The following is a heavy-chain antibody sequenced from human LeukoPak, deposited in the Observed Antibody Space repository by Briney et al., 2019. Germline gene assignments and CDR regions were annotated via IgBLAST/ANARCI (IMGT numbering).Heavy chain of an antibody. J-gene: IGHJ4*02. D-gene: IGHD3-3*01. CDR2: ISYDGSNK. CDR1: GFTFSGYP. V-gene: IGHV3-30*04. Sequence: PGGSLRLSCAASGFTFSGYPIHWVRQAPGKGLEWVAVISYDGSNKYYADSVKGRFTISRDNSKNTLYLQMNSLRAEDTAVYYCARGYDFWSGYLDYWGQGTLVTVSS. CDR3: ARGYDFWSGYLDY.